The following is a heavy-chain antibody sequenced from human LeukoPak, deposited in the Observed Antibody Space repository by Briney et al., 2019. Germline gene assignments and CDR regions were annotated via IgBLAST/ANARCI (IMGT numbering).Heavy chain of an antibody. CDR1: GFTFSSYE. D-gene: IGHD3-10*02. CDR3: AELGITMIGGV. CDR2: ISSSGSTI. J-gene: IGHJ6*04. V-gene: IGHV3-48*03. Sequence: GGSLRLSCSASGFTFSSYEMNWVRQAPGKGLEWVSYISSSGSTIYYADSVKGRFTISRDNAKNSLYLQMNSLRAEDTAVYYCAELGITMIGGVRGKGTTVTISS.